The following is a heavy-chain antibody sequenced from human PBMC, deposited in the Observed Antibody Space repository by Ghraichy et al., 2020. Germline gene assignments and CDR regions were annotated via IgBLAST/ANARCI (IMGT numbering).Heavy chain of an antibody. V-gene: IGHV3-23*01. Sequence: GGSLRLSCAMSGFNFGDFAVGWVRQAPGKGLEWVSSIARSGSADYTDSVKGRCTISSDNSTNILYLHMSSLIAEDTATYYCARYSGWNPSAYFFKSWGQGTVGTVSS. D-gene: IGHD2-21*01. CDR2: IARSGSA. CDR1: GFNFGDFA. CDR3: ARYSGWNPSAYFFKS. J-gene: IGHJ5*02.